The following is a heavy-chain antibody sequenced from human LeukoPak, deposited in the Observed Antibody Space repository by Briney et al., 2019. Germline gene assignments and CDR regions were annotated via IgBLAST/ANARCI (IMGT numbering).Heavy chain of an antibody. D-gene: IGHD3-9*01. CDR2: ISSDGSKK. CDR3: AKGYFDWYYFDY. Sequence: GRSLRLSCAASGFTFSSYAMHWVRQAPGKGLEWVAAISSDGSKKYSADSVKGRITISRDNSKKTLYLQMNSLRAEDTAVYYCAKGYFDWYYFDYWGQGTLVTVSS. J-gene: IGHJ4*02. V-gene: IGHV3-30*04. CDR1: GFTFSSYA.